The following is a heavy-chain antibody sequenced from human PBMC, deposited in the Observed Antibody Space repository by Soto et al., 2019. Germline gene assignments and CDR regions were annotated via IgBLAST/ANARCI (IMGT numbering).Heavy chain of an antibody. CDR3: ARHEVSSIAWEFDP. CDR2: IYYSGST. Sequence: SETLSLTCTVSGGSISSSSYYWGWIRQPPGKGLEWIGSIYYSGSTYYNQSLKSRVTISVDTSKNQFSLKLSSVTAADTAVYYCARHEVSSIAWEFDPWGQGTLVTVSS. V-gene: IGHV4-39*01. CDR1: GGSISSSSYY. D-gene: IGHD6-6*01. J-gene: IGHJ5*02.